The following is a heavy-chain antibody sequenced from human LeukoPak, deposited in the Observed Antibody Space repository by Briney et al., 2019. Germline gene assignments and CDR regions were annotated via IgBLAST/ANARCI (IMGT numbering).Heavy chain of an antibody. CDR2: ISGSGGST. J-gene: IGHJ6*03. CDR1: GFTFSSYA. CDR3: AKGGPTVTTYYYYMDV. Sequence: GGSLRLSCAASGFTFSSYAMSWVRQAPGKGLEWVSAISGSGGSTYYADSVKGRFTISRDNSKNTLYLQMNSLRAEDTAVYYCAKGGPTVTTYYYYMDVWGKGTTVTVSS. V-gene: IGHV3-23*01. D-gene: IGHD4-11*01.